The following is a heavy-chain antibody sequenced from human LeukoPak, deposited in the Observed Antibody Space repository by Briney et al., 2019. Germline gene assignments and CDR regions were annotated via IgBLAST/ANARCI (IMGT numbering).Heavy chain of an antibody. D-gene: IGHD4-23*01. CDR1: GYTFTSYG. V-gene: IGHV1-2*02. CDR2: INPNSGGT. Sequence: GASVKVPCKASGYTFTSYGISWVRQAPGQGLEWMGWINPNSGGTNYAQKFQGRVTMTRDTSISTAYMELSRLRSDDTAVYYCARGGVPPPTVDFDYWGQGTLVTVSS. J-gene: IGHJ4*02. CDR3: ARGGVPPPTVDFDY.